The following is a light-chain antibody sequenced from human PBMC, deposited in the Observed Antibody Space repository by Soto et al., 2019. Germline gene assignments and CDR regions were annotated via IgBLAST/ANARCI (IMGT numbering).Light chain of an antibody. J-gene: IGKJ4*01. CDR2: DGT. CDR1: QTISSW. Sequence: DIQMTQSPSTLSGSVGDRVTITCRASQTISSWLAWYQQKPGKAPKLLIYDGTKLETGVPSRFSGSGSGTEFTFTISSLQPEDTATYHCHQYFNPRTFGGGTKV. CDR3: HQYFNPRT. V-gene: IGKV1-5*01.